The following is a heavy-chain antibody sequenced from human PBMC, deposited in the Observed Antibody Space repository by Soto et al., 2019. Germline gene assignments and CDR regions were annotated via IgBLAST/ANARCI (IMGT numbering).Heavy chain of an antibody. V-gene: IGHV4-59*01. Sequence: SETLSLTCTVSGGSISSYYWSWIRQPPGKGLEWIGYIYYSGSTNYNPSLKSRVTISVDTSKNQFSLKLSSVTAADTAVYYCARGGSSGWYGGGFDIWGQGTMVT. J-gene: IGHJ3*02. CDR3: ARGGSSGWYGGGFDI. CDR2: IYYSGST. CDR1: GGSISSYY. D-gene: IGHD6-19*01.